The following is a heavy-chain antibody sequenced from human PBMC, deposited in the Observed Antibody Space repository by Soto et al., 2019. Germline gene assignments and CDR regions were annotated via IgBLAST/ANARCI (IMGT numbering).Heavy chain of an antibody. CDR3: ARDGFPVRDGDYYYYGMDV. Sequence: ASVKVSCKASGYTFTGYYMHWVRQAPGQGLEWMGWINPNSGGTNYAQKFQGWVTMTRDTSISTAYMELSRLRSDDTAVYYCARDGFPVRDGDYYYYGMDVWGQGTTVTVSS. CDR1: GYTFTGYY. J-gene: IGHJ6*02. CDR2: INPNSGGT. V-gene: IGHV1-2*04. D-gene: IGHD4-17*01.